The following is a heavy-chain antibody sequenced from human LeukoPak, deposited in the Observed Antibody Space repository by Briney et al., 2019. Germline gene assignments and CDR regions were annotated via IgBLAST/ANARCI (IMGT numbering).Heavy chain of an antibody. CDR3: ARSIAAAKHDY. J-gene: IGHJ4*02. V-gene: IGHV3-23*01. CDR1: GFTFSSHG. Sequence: PGGSLRLSCAASGFTFSSHGMNWVRQAPGKGLEWVSGITGSGGNRYYADSVKGRFTISRGNSKNTLYLQMNSLRAEDTAVYYCARSIAAAKHDYWGQGTLVTVSS. CDR2: ITGSGGNR. D-gene: IGHD6-13*01.